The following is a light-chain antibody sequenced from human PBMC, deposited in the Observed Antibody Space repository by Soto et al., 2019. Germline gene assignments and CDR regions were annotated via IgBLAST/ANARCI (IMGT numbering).Light chain of an antibody. CDR2: NVN. CDR1: SSDVGSYDY. V-gene: IGLV2-18*02. Sequence: QSALIQPPSVSGSPGQSVTISCTGTSSDVGSYDYVSWYQQHPGTVPKPMIYNVNTQPSGVPDRFSGSKSGNTASMTISGLQAEDEADYYCSSYTSSSILVFGTGTKVTVL. CDR3: SSYTSSSILV. J-gene: IGLJ1*01.